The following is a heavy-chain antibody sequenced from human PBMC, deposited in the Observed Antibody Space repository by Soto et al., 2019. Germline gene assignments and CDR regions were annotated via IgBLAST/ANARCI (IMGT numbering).Heavy chain of an antibody. V-gene: IGHV1-69*02. CDR2: INPVHGIT. D-gene: IGHD6-6*01. CDR1: GRTFSSYT. Sequence: VASVKVSCTASGRTFSSYTISWVRQAPGQGLEGMGRINPVHGITNYAQKFQGRVTITRDMSTSTAYMELSSLRSEDTAVYYCAAEGYRSSYFPGDYYYGMDVWGQGTTVTVSS. CDR3: AAEGYRSSYFPGDYYYGMDV. J-gene: IGHJ6*02.